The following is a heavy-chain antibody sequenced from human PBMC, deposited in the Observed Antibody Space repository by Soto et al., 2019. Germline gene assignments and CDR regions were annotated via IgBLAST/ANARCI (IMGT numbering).Heavy chain of an antibody. CDR3: AKDISPGQRYERFDD. CDR2: LSGSGDNT. V-gene: IGHV3-23*01. Sequence: RLSCVSSGFTFSSFAMSWVRQAPGKGLEWVSLLSGSGDNTYYADSVKGRFTISRDNSKSTLYLQMNSLRAEDTAIYYCAKDISPGQRYERFDDWGQGSPVT. D-gene: IGHD5-12*01. CDR1: GFTFSSFA. J-gene: IGHJ4*02.